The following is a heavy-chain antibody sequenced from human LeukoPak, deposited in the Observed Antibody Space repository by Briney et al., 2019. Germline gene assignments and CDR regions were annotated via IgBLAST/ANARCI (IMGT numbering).Heavy chain of an antibody. CDR3: ARKITMVRGVIYYGMDV. D-gene: IGHD3-10*01. V-gene: IGHV4-39*01. Sequence: SETLSLTCTVSGGSISSSSYYWGWIRQPPGKGLEWIGSIYYSGSTYYNPSLKSRVTISVDTSKKQFSLKLSSVTAADTAVYYCARKITMVRGVIYYGMDVWGQGTTVTVSS. CDR1: GGSISSSSYY. J-gene: IGHJ6*02. CDR2: IYYSGST.